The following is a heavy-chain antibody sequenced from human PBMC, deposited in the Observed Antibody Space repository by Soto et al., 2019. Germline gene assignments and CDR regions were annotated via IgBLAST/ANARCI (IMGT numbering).Heavy chain of an antibody. CDR1: GFTFSAYT. CDR2: LDPSSTYI. V-gene: IGHV3-21*02. CDR3: VRGSYGDYDS. D-gene: IGHD4-17*01. J-gene: IGHJ5*01. Sequence: EVQLVESGGGLVKPWGSLRLSCAASGFTFSAYTMNWVRQAPGKGLEWVSSLDPSSTYIYYADSVNGRFTLSRDNAKNSLFLRLNSLRADATALYYCVRGSYGDYDSWGQGTLVTVSS.